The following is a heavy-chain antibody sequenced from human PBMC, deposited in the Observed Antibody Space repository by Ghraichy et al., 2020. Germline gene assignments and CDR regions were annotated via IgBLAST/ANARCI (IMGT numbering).Heavy chain of an antibody. D-gene: IGHD6-19*01. J-gene: IGHJ3*02. V-gene: IGHV4-39*01. CDR3: ARRAAVAGRGDAFDI. CDR1: GGSISSSSYY. CDR2: IYYSGST. Sequence: SETLSLTCTVSGGSISSSSYYWGWIRQPPGKGLEWIGSIYYSGSTYYNPSLKSRVTISVDTSKNQFSLKLSSVTAADTAVYYCARRAAVAGRGDAFDIWGQGTMVTVSS.